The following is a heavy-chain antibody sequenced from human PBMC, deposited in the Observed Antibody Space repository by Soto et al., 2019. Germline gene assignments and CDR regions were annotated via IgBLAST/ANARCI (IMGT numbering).Heavy chain of an antibody. J-gene: IGHJ4*02. Sequence: GGSLRLSCAASGFTFSKYAMRWVRQAPRKGQEWVSAISGSGGRTYYTESVKGRINITRDNSKITLYLQMNSLRAEDTAVYYCAKDEGLDYYDSSGYQDYWGQGTLVTVSS. CDR1: GFTFSKYA. V-gene: IGHV3-23*01. CDR2: ISGSGGRT. CDR3: AKDEGLDYYDSSGYQDY. D-gene: IGHD3-22*01.